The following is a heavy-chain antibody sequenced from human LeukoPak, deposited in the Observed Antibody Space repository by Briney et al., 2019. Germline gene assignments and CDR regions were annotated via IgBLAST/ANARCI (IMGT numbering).Heavy chain of an antibody. D-gene: IGHD1-26*01. CDR2: ISGSGGST. Sequence: GGSLRLSCAASGFTFSSYAMSWVRQAPGKGLEWVSAISGSGGSTYYADSVKGRFTISRDNSKNTLYLQMNSLRGEDTAVYYCAREGVSYSGCDYWGQGTLVTVSS. V-gene: IGHV3-23*01. CDR1: GFTFSSYA. CDR3: AREGVSYSGCDY. J-gene: IGHJ4*02.